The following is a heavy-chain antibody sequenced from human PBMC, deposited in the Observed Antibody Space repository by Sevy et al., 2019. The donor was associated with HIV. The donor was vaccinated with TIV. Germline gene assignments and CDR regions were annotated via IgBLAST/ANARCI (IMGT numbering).Heavy chain of an antibody. D-gene: IGHD3-22*01. Sequence: SGPTLVKPTQTLTLTCTFSGFSLSTSGVGVGWIRQPPGKALEWLALIYWNDDQRYSPSLKSRLTITKDTSKTQVVLTLPKMDPVDTATYYCAHRGGVHFYDSSGYYSRAEYFEHWGQGTLVTVSS. CDR1: GFSLSTSGVG. CDR2: IYWNDDQ. J-gene: IGHJ1*01. V-gene: IGHV2-5*01. CDR3: AHRGGVHFYDSSGYYSRAEYFEH.